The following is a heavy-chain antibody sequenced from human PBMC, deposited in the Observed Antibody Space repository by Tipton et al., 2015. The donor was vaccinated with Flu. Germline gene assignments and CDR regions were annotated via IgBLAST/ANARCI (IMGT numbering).Heavy chain of an antibody. V-gene: IGHV3-30*18. CDR1: GFTFSNHG. Sequence: LSLTCAVSGFTFSNHGMHWVRQAPGKGLEWVAVISYDGYNKNYADSVKGRFIISRDNSKNTVHLRMDSLRAEDTAVYYCAKDLEGGGAAPTDWGQGTLVTVSS. J-gene: IGHJ4*02. D-gene: IGHD3-16*01. CDR2: ISYDGYNK. CDR3: AKDLEGGGAAPTD.